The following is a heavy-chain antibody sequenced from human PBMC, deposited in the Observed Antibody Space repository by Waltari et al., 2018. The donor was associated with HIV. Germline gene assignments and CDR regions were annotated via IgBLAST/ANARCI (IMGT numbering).Heavy chain of an antibody. CDR1: GFPFSSSA. CDR3: AKDEDDYSNLAPLDY. J-gene: IGHJ4*02. V-gene: IGHV3-23*01. D-gene: IGHD4-4*01. Sequence: EVQLLESGGGVVQPGGSLRLSCAASGFPFSSSAMSWVRQAPGKGLEWVSAISGSGGSTYYADSVKGRFTISRDNSKNTLYLQMNSLRAEDTAVYYCAKDEDDYSNLAPLDYWGQGTLVTVSS. CDR2: ISGSGGST.